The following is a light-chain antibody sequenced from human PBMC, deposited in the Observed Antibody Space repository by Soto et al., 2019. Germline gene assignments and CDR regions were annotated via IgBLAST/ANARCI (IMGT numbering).Light chain of an antibody. V-gene: IGKV3-15*01. CDR2: GAF. CDR3: QQYNDWTLT. CDR1: QSVSSRY. J-gene: IGKJ1*01. Sequence: EIVLTQSPGTLSLSPGERATLSCRASQSVSSRYLDWYQQKTGKAPSLLIYGAFTRATGIPARLSGTGSGTELTLTISSMKYEDFELYYCQQYNDWTLTFGQGTKVDIK.